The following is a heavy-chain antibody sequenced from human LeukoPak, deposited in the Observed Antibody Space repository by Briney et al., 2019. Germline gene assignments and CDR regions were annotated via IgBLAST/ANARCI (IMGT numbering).Heavy chain of an antibody. V-gene: IGHV4-59*08. D-gene: IGHD2-21*02. Sequence: SETLSLTCTVSGGSISSYYWSWIRQPPGKGLEWIGYIYYSGSTNYNPSLKSRVTISVDTSKNQFSLKLSSVTAADTAVYYCARHVVAYCGGDCYAGFDYWGQGTLVTVSS. CDR3: ARHVVAYCGGDCYAGFDY. J-gene: IGHJ4*02. CDR2: IYYSGST. CDR1: GGSISSYY.